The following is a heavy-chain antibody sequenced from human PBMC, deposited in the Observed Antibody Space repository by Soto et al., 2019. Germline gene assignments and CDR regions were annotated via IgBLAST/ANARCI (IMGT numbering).Heavy chain of an antibody. CDR3: ARTTAAIHLNY. CDR1: GGSLSGNY. V-gene: IGHV4-34*01. CDR2: THHSGST. Sequence: LETLSLTCAVYGGSLSGNYRGWIRQPPGKGLEWIGETHHSGSTAYNPSLKSRVTISVDTSRNQFSLKLNSVTAADTAVYYCARTTAAIHLNYWSQGTLLTVSS. D-gene: IGHD2-21*02. J-gene: IGHJ4*02.